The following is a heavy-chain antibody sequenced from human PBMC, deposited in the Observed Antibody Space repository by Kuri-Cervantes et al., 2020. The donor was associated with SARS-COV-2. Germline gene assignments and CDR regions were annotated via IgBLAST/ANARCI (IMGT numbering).Heavy chain of an antibody. V-gene: IGHV1-2*02. D-gene: IGHD4-11*01. CDR1: GYTFTGYY. Sequence: GESLNISCKASGYTFTGYYMHWVRQAPGQGLEWMGWINPNSGGTNYAQKFQGRVTMTRDTSISTAYMELSRLRSDDTAVYYCASNSNYWYYGMDVWGQGTTVTVSS. CDR3: ASNSNYWYYGMDV. CDR2: INPNSGGT. J-gene: IGHJ6*02.